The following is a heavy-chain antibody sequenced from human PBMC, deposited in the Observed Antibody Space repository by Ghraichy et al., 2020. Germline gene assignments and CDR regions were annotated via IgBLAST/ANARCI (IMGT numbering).Heavy chain of an antibody. J-gene: IGHJ4*02. CDR2: ISRSGDSA. V-gene: IGHV3-23*01. CDR3: TKDSDPTE. Sequence: GGSLRLSCAASGFTFSSYAMSWVRQAPGKGLEWVSTISRSGDSAYYADSVKGRFTFSRDNSKSTLYLQMNSLRAEDTAVYYCTKDSDPTEWSQGTLVTVSS. CDR1: GFTFSSYA.